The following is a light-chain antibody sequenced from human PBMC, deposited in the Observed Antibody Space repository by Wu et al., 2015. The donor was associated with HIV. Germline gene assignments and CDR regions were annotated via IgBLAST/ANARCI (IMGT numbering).Light chain of an antibody. CDR3: QQYSSSPLT. J-gene: IGKJ4*01. Sequence: EIVLTQSPGTLSLSPGERATLSCRASQSVSSSYLAWYQQKPGQAPRLLIYGASSRATGIPDRFSGSGSGTDFTLTISRLEPEDFAVYYCQQYSSSPLTFGGGTKGGDQT. CDR1: QSVSSSY. CDR2: GAS. V-gene: IGKV3-20*01.